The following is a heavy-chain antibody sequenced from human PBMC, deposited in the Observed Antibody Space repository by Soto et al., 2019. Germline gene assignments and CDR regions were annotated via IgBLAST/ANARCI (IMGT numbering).Heavy chain of an antibody. D-gene: IGHD3-10*01. Sequence: ETLSLTCTVAGGYVISGGDCWRWIRQPPGKGLEWIGYIYYSGSTNYNPSLKSRVTISVDTSKNQFSLKLSSVTAADTAVYYCARVWIVVTDAFDIWVQGTMVP. CDR3: ARVWIVVTDAFDI. J-gene: IGHJ3*02. V-gene: IGHV4-61*08. CDR1: GGYVISGGDC. CDR2: IYYSGST.